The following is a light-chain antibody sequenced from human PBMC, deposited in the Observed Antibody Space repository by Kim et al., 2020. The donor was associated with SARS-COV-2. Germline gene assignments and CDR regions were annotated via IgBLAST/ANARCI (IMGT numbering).Light chain of an antibody. CDR2: YDS. Sequence: SYELTRPPSVSVAPGKTARITCGGNNIGSKSVHWYQQKPGQAPVLVIYYDSDRPSGIPERFSGSNSGNTATLTISRVEAGDEADYYCQVWDSSSDHPLFGGGTQLTVL. CDR1: NIGSKS. CDR3: QVWDSSSDHPL. V-gene: IGLV3-21*04. J-gene: IGLJ3*02.